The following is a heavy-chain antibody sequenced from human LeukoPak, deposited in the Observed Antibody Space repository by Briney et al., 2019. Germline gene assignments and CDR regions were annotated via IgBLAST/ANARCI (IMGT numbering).Heavy chain of an antibody. V-gene: IGHV3-66*01. CDR2: IYSGGST. D-gene: IGHD1-14*01. Sequence: PGGSLRLSCSASGFTFSSYAMHWVRQAPGKGLEWVSVIYSGGSTYYADSVKGRFTISRDTSKNTVYLQMNSLRAEDTAVYYCARGPQVIDYWGQGTLVTVAS. CDR3: ARGPQVIDY. CDR1: GFTFSSYA. J-gene: IGHJ4*02.